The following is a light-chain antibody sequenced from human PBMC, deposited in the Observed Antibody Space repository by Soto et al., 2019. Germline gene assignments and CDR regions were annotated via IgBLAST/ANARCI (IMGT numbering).Light chain of an antibody. CDR2: GNI. CDR3: AAWDDSLIGFV. Sequence: QSVLTQPPSVSGAPGQRVTISCTGSSSNIGAGYDVHWYQQRPGTAPKLLIFGNINRPSGVPDRFSGSKSGTSASLAITGLQAEDEGDYYCAAWDDSLIGFVFGTGTKVTV. CDR1: SSNIGAGYD. J-gene: IGLJ1*01. V-gene: IGLV1-40*01.